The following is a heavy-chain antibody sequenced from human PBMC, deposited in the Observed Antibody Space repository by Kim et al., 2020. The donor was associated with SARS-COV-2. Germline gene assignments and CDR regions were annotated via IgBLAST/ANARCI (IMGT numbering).Heavy chain of an antibody. J-gene: IGHJ6*02. Sequence: ASVKVSCKASGYTFTSYAMNWVRQAPGQGLEWMGWINTNTGNPTYAQGFTGRFVFSLDTPVSTAYLQISILKAEDTAVYYCARELWFGELDYGMDVWGQGTTVTVSS. CDR2: INTNTGNP. CDR1: GYTFTSYA. V-gene: IGHV7-4-1*02. D-gene: IGHD3-10*01. CDR3: ARELWFGELDYGMDV.